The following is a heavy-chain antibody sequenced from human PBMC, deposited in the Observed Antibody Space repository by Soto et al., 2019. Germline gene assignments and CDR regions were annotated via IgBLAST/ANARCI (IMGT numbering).Heavy chain of an antibody. CDR3: ARTESGSWYSWFDP. V-gene: IGHV1-3*01. CDR1: GYTFSNYA. Sequence: ASVKVSCKASGYTFSNYAIHWVRQAPGQRLEWMGWINVGNGNTKYSQKFQGRVTITRDTSASTSYMELSSLRSEDTVVYYCARTESGSWYSWFDPWGQGTLVTVSS. D-gene: IGHD6-13*01. CDR2: INVGNGNT. J-gene: IGHJ5*02.